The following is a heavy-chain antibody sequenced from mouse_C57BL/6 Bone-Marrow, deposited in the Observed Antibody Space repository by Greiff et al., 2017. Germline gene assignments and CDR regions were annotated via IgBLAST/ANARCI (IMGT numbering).Heavy chain of an antibody. CDR1: GFNIKDDY. J-gene: IGHJ2*01. CDR3: TTLTYYFDY. CDR2: IDTENGDT. Sequence: EVQLQESGAELVRPGASVKLSCTASGFNIKDDYMHWVKQRPEQGLEWIGWIDTENGDTEYASKFQGKATITADTSSNTAYLQLSSLTSEDTAVYYCTTLTYYFDYWGQGTTLTVSS. V-gene: IGHV14-4*01. D-gene: IGHD5-1*01.